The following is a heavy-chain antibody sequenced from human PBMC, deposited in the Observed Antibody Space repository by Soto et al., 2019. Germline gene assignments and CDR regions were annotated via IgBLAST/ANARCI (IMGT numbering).Heavy chain of an antibody. D-gene: IGHD6-13*01. V-gene: IGHV3-23*01. Sequence: GGSLRLSCAASGFTFSSYAMSWVRQAPGKGLEWVSAISGSGGSTYYADSMKGRFTISRDNSKNTLYLQMNSLRAEDTAVYYCAKVNWWAAAGLYDYWGQGTLVTVSS. CDR2: ISGSGGST. J-gene: IGHJ4*02. CDR3: AKVNWWAAAGLYDY. CDR1: GFTFSSYA.